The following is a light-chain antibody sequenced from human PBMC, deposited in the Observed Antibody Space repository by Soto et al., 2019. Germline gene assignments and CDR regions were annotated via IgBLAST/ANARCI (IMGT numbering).Light chain of an antibody. J-gene: IGLJ2*01. CDR3: FSYAGTTNVA. V-gene: IGLV2-23*01. CDR2: EGS. CDR1: SSDVWSYDL. Sequence: QSVLTQPASVSGSPGQSITISCTGTSSDVWSYDLVSWYQQHPGKAPKLMIYEGSQRPSGVSNRFSGSKSGNTASLTIFGLQADDEADYYCFSYAGTTNVAFGTGSKLTVL.